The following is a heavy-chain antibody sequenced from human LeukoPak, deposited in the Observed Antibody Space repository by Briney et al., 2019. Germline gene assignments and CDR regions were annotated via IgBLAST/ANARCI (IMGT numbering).Heavy chain of an antibody. D-gene: IGHD5-24*01. CDR3: ARVGRWLQQGGFDY. CDR2: INHSGST. J-gene: IGHJ4*02. Sequence: SETLSLTCAVYGGSFSGYYWSWIRQPPGKGLEWIGEINHSGSTNYNPSLKSRVTISVDTSKNQFSLKLSSVTAADTAVYYCARVGRWLQQGGFDYWGQGTLVTVSS. V-gene: IGHV4-34*01. CDR1: GGSFSGYY.